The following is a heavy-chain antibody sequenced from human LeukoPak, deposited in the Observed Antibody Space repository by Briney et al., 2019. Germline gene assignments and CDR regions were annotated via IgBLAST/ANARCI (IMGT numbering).Heavy chain of an antibody. J-gene: IGHJ5*02. V-gene: IGHV1-2*02. CDR3: ARDRAVVPAAIVPYNWFDP. Sequence: ASVKVSCKASGYTFTGYYMHWVRQAPGQGLEWMGWINPNSGGTNYAQNFQGRVTMTRDTSISTAYMELSRLRSDDTAVYYCARDRAVVPAAIVPYNWFDPWGQGTLVTVSS. CDR2: INPNSGGT. CDR1: GYTFTGYY. D-gene: IGHD2-2*02.